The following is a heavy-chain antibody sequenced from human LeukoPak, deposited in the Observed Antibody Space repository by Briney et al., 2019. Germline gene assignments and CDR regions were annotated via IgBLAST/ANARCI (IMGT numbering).Heavy chain of an antibody. V-gene: IGHV3-33*01. J-gene: IGHJ4*02. Sequence: PGGSLRLSCAASGFTFSSYGMHWVRQAPGKGLEWVAVIWYDGSNKYYADSVKGRFTISRDNSKNTLDLQMNSLRAEDTAVYYCARDPLYSGYESDWGQGTLVTVSS. CDR3: ARDPLYSGYESD. D-gene: IGHD5-12*01. CDR1: GFTFSSYG. CDR2: IWYDGSNK.